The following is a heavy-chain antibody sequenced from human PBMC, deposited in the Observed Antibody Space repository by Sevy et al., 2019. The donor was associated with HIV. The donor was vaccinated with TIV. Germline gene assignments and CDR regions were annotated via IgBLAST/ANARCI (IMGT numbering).Heavy chain of an antibody. V-gene: IGHV3-7*01. J-gene: IGHJ3*02. CDR2: INQDGSEK. D-gene: IGHD6-19*01. Sequence: GGSLRLSCAASGFTFSTYWMSWVRQAPGTGLEWVANINQDGSEKYYVDSVKGRFTISRDNAKNSLYLQMNSLRAEDTAVYYCARPYSSASHGTFDIWGQRTMVTVSS. CDR3: ARPYSSASHGTFDI. CDR1: GFTFSTYW.